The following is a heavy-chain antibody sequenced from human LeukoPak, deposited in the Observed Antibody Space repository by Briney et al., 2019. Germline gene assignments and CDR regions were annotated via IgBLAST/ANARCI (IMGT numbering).Heavy chain of an antibody. V-gene: IGHV4-4*02. CDR3: ARVLSGSNFDY. D-gene: IGHD3-22*01. Sequence: ASETLSLTCTVSGGSISSSNWWSWVRQPPGEGLEWIGEILHSGSTNYNPSLKSRVTISVDKSKNQFSLRLSSVTAADTAVYYCARVLSGSNFDYWGQGTLVTVSS. J-gene: IGHJ4*02. CDR1: GGSISSSNW. CDR2: ILHSGST.